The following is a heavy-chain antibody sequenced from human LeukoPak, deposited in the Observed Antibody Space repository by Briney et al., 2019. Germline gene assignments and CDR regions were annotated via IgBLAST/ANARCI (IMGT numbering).Heavy chain of an antibody. V-gene: IGHV1-69*01. CDR2: IIPIFGTA. J-gene: IGHJ4*02. D-gene: IGHD3-9*01. Sequence: ASVKVSCKASGGTFSSYAISWVRQAPGPGLEWMGGIIPIFGTANYAQKFQGRVTITADESTSTAYMELSSLRSEDTAVYYCARDRGQKLRYFDLLSDWGQGTLVTVSS. CDR3: ARDRGQKLRYFDLLSD. CDR1: GGTFSSYA.